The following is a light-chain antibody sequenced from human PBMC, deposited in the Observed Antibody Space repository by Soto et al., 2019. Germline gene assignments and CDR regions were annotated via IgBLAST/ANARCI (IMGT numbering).Light chain of an antibody. V-gene: IGKV1-5*01. Sequence: DIRMTQSPSTLSASVGDRVTITCRASQSISSWLAWYQQKPGKAPTLLIYDASRLESGVPSRFSGSGSGTEFTLTFSSLQPDDFATYYCQQYNSYPYTFGQGTKVEIK. CDR3: QQYNSYPYT. CDR1: QSISSW. CDR2: DAS. J-gene: IGKJ2*01.